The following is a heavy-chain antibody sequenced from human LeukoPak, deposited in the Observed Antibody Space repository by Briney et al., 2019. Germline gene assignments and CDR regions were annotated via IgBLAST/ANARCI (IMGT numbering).Heavy chain of an antibody. D-gene: IGHD2-15*01. CDR3: AREADCTDGSCYRGAFDI. Sequence: GGSLRLSCAASGFTFSSYWMHWVRQAPGKGLEWVAVIWYDGGNRYYADSVKGRFTISRDTSEDTLFLQMNSLRAEDTAVYYCAREADCTDGSCYRGAFDIWGQGTMITVSS. CDR2: IWYDGGNR. CDR1: GFTFSSYW. J-gene: IGHJ3*02. V-gene: IGHV3-33*08.